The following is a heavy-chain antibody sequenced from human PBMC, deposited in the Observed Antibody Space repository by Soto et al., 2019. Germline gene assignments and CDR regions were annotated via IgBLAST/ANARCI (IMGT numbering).Heavy chain of an antibody. D-gene: IGHD1-26*01. V-gene: IGHV3-23*01. CDR1: GFTFSSYA. Sequence: EVQLLESGGGLVQPGGSLRLSCAASGFTFSSYAMSWVRQAQGQGLEWVSAISGSGGSTYYAHSVKGRFTISRDNSKNTLYRQMSSLGAEDTAVYYCAKMDSGSYPPGAFDIWGQGTMVTVSS. J-gene: IGHJ3*02. CDR3: AKMDSGSYPPGAFDI. CDR2: ISGSGGST.